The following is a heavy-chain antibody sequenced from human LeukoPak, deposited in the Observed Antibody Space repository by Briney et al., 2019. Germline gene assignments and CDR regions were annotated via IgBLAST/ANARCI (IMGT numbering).Heavy chain of an antibody. CDR3: AELGITMIGGV. D-gene: IGHD3-10*02. CDR1: GFTFSSYA. V-gene: IGHV3-48*03. CDR2: ISSSGSTI. J-gene: IGHJ6*04. Sequence: GGSLRLSCAASGFTFSSYAMNWVCQAPGKGLEWVSYISSSGSTIYYADSVKGRFTISRDNAKNSLYLQMNSLRAEDTAVYYCAELGITMIGGVWGKGTTVTISS.